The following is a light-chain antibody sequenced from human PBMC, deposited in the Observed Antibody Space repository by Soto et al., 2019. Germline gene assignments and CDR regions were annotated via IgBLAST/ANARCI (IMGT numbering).Light chain of an antibody. Sequence: EIVMTQSPATLSVSPGERATLSCRASQTIGNDLGWYQQKPGRPPRLLIYGASIRATGIPPRFSGSGSGTEFTLTISSLQSEDFAVYYCQQYYNWPPLYTFGQGTKLESK. V-gene: IGKV3-15*01. CDR1: QTIGND. J-gene: IGKJ2*01. CDR2: GAS. CDR3: QQYYNWPPLYT.